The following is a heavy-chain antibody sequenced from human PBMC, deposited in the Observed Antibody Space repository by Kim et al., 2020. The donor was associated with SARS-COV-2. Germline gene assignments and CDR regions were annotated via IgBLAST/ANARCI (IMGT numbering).Heavy chain of an antibody. CDR3: ARGNSGFDR. Sequence: GVGIASAQKYQGRLTLTRDTSTSTVYMELSTLTSEDTAVYYCARGNSGFDRWGQGTLVTVSS. CDR2: GVGI. D-gene: IGHD1-26*01. J-gene: IGHJ4*02. V-gene: IGHV1-46*01.